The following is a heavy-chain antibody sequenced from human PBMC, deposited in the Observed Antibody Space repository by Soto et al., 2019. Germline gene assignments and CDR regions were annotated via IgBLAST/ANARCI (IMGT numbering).Heavy chain of an antibody. J-gene: IGHJ6*02. CDR2: IYWNDDK. Sequence: SGPTLVNPTQTLTLTCTFSGFSLSTGGVAVGWIRQPPGKALEWLALIYWNDDKLYSPSLKTRLTVTKDTSKNQVVLTMTNVGPVDTATYYCAHKLRYLDPMDVRGQGTTVTVSS. CDR1: GFSLSTGGVA. CDR3: AHKLRYLDPMDV. V-gene: IGHV2-5*01. D-gene: IGHD3-9*01.